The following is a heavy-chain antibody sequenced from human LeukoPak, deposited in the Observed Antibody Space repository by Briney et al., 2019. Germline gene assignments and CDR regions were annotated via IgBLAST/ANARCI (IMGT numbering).Heavy chain of an antibody. V-gene: IGHV1-69*06. Sequence: GASVKVFCKASGDTFSSYAISWVRQAPGQGLEWMGGIIPIFGTANYAQKFQGRVTITADKSTSTAYMELSSLRSEDTAVYYCARRGSIAVAATGAFDIWGQGTMVTVSS. CDR1: GDTFSSYA. J-gene: IGHJ3*02. CDR2: IIPIFGTA. CDR3: ARRGSIAVAATGAFDI. D-gene: IGHD6-19*01.